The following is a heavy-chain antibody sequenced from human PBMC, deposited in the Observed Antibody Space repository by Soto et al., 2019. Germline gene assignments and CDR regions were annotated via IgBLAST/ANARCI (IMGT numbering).Heavy chain of an antibody. Sequence: SETLSLTCAVYGGSFSGYYGSWIRQPPGKGLEWIGEINHSGSTNYNPSLKSRVTISVDTSKNQFSLKLSSVTAADTAAYYCARDYPYYDYIWGSYRPRSNAFDIWGQGTMVTVSS. CDR3: ARDYPYYDYIWGSYRPRSNAFDI. CDR2: INHSGST. J-gene: IGHJ3*02. V-gene: IGHV4-34*01. CDR1: GGSFSGYY. D-gene: IGHD3-16*02.